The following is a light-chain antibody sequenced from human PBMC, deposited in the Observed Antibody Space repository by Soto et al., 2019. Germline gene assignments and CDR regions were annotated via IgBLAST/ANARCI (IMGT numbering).Light chain of an antibody. CDR1: QSISTR. J-gene: IGKJ1*01. CDR2: DAS. Sequence: DIQMTQSPSTLSASVGDRVTITCRASQSISTRLDWYQQKPGKAPKLLIYDASSLESGVPSRFSGSASGTEFTLTISSQQPDDFATYYCQQYNSYSTFGQGTKVEIK. CDR3: QQYNSYST. V-gene: IGKV1-5*01.